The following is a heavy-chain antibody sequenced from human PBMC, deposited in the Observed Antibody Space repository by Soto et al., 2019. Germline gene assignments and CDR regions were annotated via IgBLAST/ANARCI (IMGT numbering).Heavy chain of an antibody. Sequence: QVQLVQSGAEVKKPRASVKVSCKASGYTFTSYDINWVRQATGQGLEWMGWMNPNSGNTGYAQKFQGRVTMTRNTSISTAYMELSSLRSQDTAVYYCAYGWSGYYYFDYWGQGTLVTVSS. V-gene: IGHV1-8*01. J-gene: IGHJ4*02. CDR2: MNPNSGNT. CDR1: GYTFTSYD. CDR3: AYGWSGYYYFDY. D-gene: IGHD3-3*01.